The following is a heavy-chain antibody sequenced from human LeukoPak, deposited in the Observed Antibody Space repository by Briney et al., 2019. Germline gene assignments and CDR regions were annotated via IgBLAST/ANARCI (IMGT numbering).Heavy chain of an antibody. CDR2: INPNSGGT. CDR1: GYTFTGYY. V-gene: IGHV1-2*02. J-gene: IGHJ4*02. D-gene: IGHD2-15*01. CDR3: ARGPYCSGGSCYLGPFDY. Sequence: AASVKVSCKASGYTFTGYYMHWVRQAPGQGLEWMGWINPNSGGTNYAQKFQGRVTMTRDTSISTAYMELSRLRSDDTAVYYCARGPYCSGGSCYLGPFDYRGQGTLVTVSS.